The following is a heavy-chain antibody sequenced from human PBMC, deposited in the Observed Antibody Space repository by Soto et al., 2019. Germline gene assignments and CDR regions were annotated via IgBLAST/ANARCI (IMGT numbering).Heavy chain of an antibody. D-gene: IGHD3-10*01. J-gene: IGHJ4*02. CDR1: GFTFSSYA. CDR2: INSDGSST. V-gene: IGHV3-74*01. Sequence: GGSLRLSCAASGFTFSSYAMSWVRQAPGKGLVWVSRINSDGSSTGYADSVKGRFTISRDNAKNTLSLQMNSLRAEDTAVYYCARDRRWNGGSAFDSWGQGALVTVSS. CDR3: ARDRRWNGGSAFDS.